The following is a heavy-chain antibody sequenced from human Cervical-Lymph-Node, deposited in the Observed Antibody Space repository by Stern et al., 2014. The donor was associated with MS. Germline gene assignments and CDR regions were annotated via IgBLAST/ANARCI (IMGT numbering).Heavy chain of an antibody. CDR3: AKDQGIAAAGTMDV. D-gene: IGHD6-13*01. Sequence: VQLVQSGGALVQPGGSLRLSCAVSGFTFSSYAMSWVRQAPGKGLEWVSVISDSVGTTYYADSVKGRFTISRDNSKNTLYLQMNSLRAEDTAVYYCAKDQGIAAAGTMDVWGQGTTVTVSS. CDR1: GFTFSSYA. CDR2: ISDSVGTT. J-gene: IGHJ6*02. V-gene: IGHV3-23*04.